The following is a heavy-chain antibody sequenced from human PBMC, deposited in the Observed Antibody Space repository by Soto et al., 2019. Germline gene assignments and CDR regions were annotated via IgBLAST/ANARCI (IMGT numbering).Heavy chain of an antibody. V-gene: IGHV1-69*13. J-gene: IGHJ4*02. D-gene: IGHD6-19*01. CDR3: ARDHPYSSASFDY. CDR2: IIPIFGTA. Sequence: SVKVSCKASGGTFSSYAISWVRQAPGQGLEWMGGIIPIFGTANYAQKFQGRVTITADESTSTAYMELSSLRSEDTAVYYCARDHPYSSASFDYWGQGTLVTVSS. CDR1: GGTFSSYA.